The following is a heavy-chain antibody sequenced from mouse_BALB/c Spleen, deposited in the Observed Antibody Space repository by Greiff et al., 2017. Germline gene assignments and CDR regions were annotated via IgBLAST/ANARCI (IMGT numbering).Heavy chain of an antibody. CDR1: GFNIKDTY. J-gene: IGHJ4*01. D-gene: IGHD1-2*01. CDR3: ARWITTAFYAMDY. V-gene: IGHV14-3*02. CDR2: IDPANGNT. Sequence: EVMLVESGAELVKPGASVKLSCTASGFNIKDTYMHWVKQRPEQGLEWIGRIDPANGNTKYDPKFQGKATITADTSSNTAYLQLSSLTSEDTAVYYCARWITTAFYAMDYWGQGTSVTVSS.